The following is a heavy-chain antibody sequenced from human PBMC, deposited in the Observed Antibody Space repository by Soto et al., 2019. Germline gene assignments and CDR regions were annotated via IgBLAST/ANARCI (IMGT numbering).Heavy chain of an antibody. CDR2: ITYSGCDT. D-gene: IGHD3-10*01. J-gene: IGHJ4*02. Sequence: EVQLLESGGGLVQPGGSLRLSCAASGFTFSNYAMTWVRQAPGEGLEWVAVITYSGCDTLHGGSVQGRFTIFRDNYKNTLYLQMNSVRAEDTAIYYCVKGLGESYPGSRVFDFLGQGTRVTVS. CDR1: GFTFSNYA. CDR3: VKGLGESYPGSRVFDF. V-gene: IGHV3-23*01.